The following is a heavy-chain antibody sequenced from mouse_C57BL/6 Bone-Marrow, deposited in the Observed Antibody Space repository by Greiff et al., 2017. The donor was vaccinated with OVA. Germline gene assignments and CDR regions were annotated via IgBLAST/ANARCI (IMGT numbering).Heavy chain of an antibody. CDR3: AGAVFAY. Sequence: QVQLQQSGAELVKPGASVKLSCKASGYTFTNYWMQWVKQRPGQGLEWIGEIDPSDSYTNYNQKFKGKATLTVDTSSSTAYMQLSSLTSEDSAVYYCAGAVFAYWGQGILVTVSA. CDR2: IDPSDSYT. CDR1: GYTFTNYW. V-gene: IGHV1-50*01. J-gene: IGHJ3*01.